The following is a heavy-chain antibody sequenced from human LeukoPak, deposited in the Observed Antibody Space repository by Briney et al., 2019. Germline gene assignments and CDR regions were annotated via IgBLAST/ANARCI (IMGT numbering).Heavy chain of an antibody. CDR2: MNPNSGNT. Sequence: ASVKVSCKASGYTFTSYDINWVRQATGQGLEWMGWMNPNSGNTGYAQKFQGRVTMTRNTSISTAYMELSSLRSEDTAVYYCARGYPLYLITMVRGVINAFDIWGQGTMVTVSS. CDR1: GYTFTSYD. CDR3: ARGYPLYLITMVRGVINAFDI. J-gene: IGHJ3*02. D-gene: IGHD3-10*01. V-gene: IGHV1-8*01.